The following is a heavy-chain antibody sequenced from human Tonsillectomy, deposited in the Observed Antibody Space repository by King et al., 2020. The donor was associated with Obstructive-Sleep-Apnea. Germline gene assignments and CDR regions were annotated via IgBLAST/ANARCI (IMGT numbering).Heavy chain of an antibody. V-gene: IGHV4-59*03. CDR2: ISYSGST. CDR3: AGNRSGWCDY. D-gene: IGHD6-19*01. CDR1: GGSISRYY. Sequence: HLQESGPGLVKPSETLSLTCTVSGGSISRYYWSWIRQPPGKGLEWIGYISYSGSTNYNPSLKSRVTMSVDTSKNQFSLGLSSVTAADTAVYYCAGNRSGWCDYWGQGTLVTVSS. J-gene: IGHJ4*02.